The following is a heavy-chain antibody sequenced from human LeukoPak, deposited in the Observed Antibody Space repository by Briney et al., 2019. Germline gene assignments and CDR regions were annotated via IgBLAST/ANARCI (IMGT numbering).Heavy chain of an antibody. V-gene: IGHV3-11*05. CDR1: GFTFGDYY. CDR3: ARVRYYGSGSYSDH. Sequence: GGSLRLSCAASGFTFGDYYMSWIRRAPGKRLECVSYISTSGYTYHADSVKGRFTISRDNAKNSLNLQMNSLGAEDTAVYYCARVRYYGSGSYSDHWGQGTLVTVSS. CDR2: ISTSGYT. D-gene: IGHD3-10*01. J-gene: IGHJ4*02.